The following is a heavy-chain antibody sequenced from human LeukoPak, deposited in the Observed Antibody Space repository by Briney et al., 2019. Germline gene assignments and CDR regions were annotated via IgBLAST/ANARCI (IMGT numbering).Heavy chain of an antibody. CDR2: ISGSGGST. CDR3: ARVEYSSSPPFDY. D-gene: IGHD6-6*01. Sequence: GGSLRLSCADSGFTFSSYAMSWVRQAPRKGLEWVSAISGSGGSTYYADSVKGRFTISRDNSKNTLYLQMNSLRAEDTAVYYCARVEYSSSPPFDYWGQGTLVTVSS. CDR1: GFTFSSYA. J-gene: IGHJ4*02. V-gene: IGHV3-23*01.